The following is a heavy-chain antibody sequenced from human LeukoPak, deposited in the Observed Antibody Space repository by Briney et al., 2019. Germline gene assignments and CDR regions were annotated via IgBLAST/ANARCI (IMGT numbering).Heavy chain of an antibody. J-gene: IGHJ4*02. D-gene: IGHD2-21*02. CDR3: VREDTPATANY. Sequence: GGSLRLSCAASGFNFANHAMSWVRQTPRKGQEWVSAISGGGDITYYADSVTGRFTISRDNSKDTLFLQMHSLRPGDTAVYYCVREDTPATANYWGQGTLVTISS. CDR2: ISGGGDIT. CDR1: GFNFANHA. V-gene: IGHV3-23*01.